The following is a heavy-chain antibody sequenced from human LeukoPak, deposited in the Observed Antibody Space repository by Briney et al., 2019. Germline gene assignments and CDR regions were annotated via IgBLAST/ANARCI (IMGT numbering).Heavy chain of an antibody. Sequence: PGGSLRLSCAASGFTFSSYAMSWVRQAPGKGLEWVSAISGSGGSTYYADSVKGRFTISRDNSKNTLYLQMNSLRAEDTAVYYCAKDSEGGAARRWGSYFDYWGQGTLATVSS. J-gene: IGHJ4*02. D-gene: IGHD6-6*01. CDR1: GFTFSSYA. CDR2: ISGSGGST. CDR3: AKDSEGGAARRWGSYFDY. V-gene: IGHV3-23*01.